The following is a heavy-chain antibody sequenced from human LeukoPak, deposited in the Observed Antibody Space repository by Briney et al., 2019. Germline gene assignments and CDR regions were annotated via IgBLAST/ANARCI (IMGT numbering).Heavy chain of an antibody. CDR3: ARVDVTTVTYFDY. D-gene: IGHD4-17*01. J-gene: IGHJ4*02. CDR2: IYSGGST. V-gene: IGHV3-53*01. CDR1: GFTVSSNY. Sequence: GGSLRLSCAASGFTVSSNYMSWVRQAPGQGLGWVSVIYSGGSTYYADSVKGRFTISRDNSKNTLYLQMNSLRAEDTAVYYCARVDVTTVTYFDYWGQGTLVTVSS.